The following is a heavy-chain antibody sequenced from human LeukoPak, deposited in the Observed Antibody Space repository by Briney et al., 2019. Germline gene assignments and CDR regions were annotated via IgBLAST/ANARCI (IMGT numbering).Heavy chain of an antibody. J-gene: IGHJ3*02. CDR1: GGSISSYY. CDR3: ARYGLLGLSEINGFDI. CDR2: IYTSGST. Sequence: PSETLSLTCTVSGGSISSYYWSWIRQPAGKGLEWIGRIYTSGSTNYNPSLKSRVTMSVDTSKNQFSLKVASVTAADTAVYYCARYGLLGLSEINGFDIWGQGTKVTVSS. D-gene: IGHD2-2*01. V-gene: IGHV4-4*07.